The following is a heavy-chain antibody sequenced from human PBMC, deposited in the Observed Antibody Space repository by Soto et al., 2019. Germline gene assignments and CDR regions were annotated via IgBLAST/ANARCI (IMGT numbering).Heavy chain of an antibody. CDR2: ILPVFGTT. D-gene: IGHD1-26*01. Sequence: SVKVSCKASVDASSNYGVSWVRQAPGQGLEWMGGILPVFGTTTYARNFQGRITITADKSTSTVYMELTSLRSDDTATYYCARDPDEVVGTDYHYYGMDVRDQGATVTVS. CDR3: ARDPDEVVGTDYHYYGMDV. J-gene: IGHJ6*02. V-gene: IGHV1-69*06. CDR1: VDASSNYG.